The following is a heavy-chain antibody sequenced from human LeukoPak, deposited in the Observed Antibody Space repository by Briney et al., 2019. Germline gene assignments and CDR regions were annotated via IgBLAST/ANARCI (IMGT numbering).Heavy chain of an antibody. D-gene: IGHD6-13*01. CDR2: IRYDGSNK. CDR1: GFTFSSYG. CDR3: AKEAYSSSLPFDY. J-gene: IGHJ4*02. Sequence: PGGSLRLSCAASGFTFSSYGMHWVRQAPGKGLEWVAFIRYDGSNKYYADSVKGRFTISRDNSKNTLYLQMNSLRAEDTAVYYCAKEAYSSSLPFDYWGQGTLVTVSS. V-gene: IGHV3-30*02.